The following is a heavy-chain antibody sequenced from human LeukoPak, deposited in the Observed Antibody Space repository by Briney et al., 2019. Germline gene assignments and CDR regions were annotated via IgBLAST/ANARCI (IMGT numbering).Heavy chain of an antibody. CDR3: ASRYYYDSSGYYYAEYFQH. D-gene: IGHD3-22*01. Sequence: PSETLSLTCTVSGYSITSGYYWGWIRQPPGKGLEWIGSIYHSGSTFYNPSLKSRVTISVDTSKNQFSLKLSSVTAADTAVYYCASRYYYDSSGYYYAEYFQHWGQGTLVTVSS. CDR2: IYHSGST. CDR1: GYSITSGYY. V-gene: IGHV4-38-2*02. J-gene: IGHJ1*01.